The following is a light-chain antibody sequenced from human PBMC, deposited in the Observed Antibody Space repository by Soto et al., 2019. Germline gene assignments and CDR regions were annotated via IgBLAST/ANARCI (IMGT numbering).Light chain of an antibody. CDR3: QQYNNWPPYT. Sequence: EIVMTQSPATLSVSPGERATLSCRASQSVGSNLAWYQQKPGQAPRLLIYGSSTTATGIPARFSGSGSETEFTLTISSLQAEDFAGYFCQQYNNWPPYTFGQGTKLEIK. J-gene: IGKJ2*01. CDR1: QSVGSN. V-gene: IGKV3-15*01. CDR2: GSS.